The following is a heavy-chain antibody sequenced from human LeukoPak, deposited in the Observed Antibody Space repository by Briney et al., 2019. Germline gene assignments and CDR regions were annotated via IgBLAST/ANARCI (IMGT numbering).Heavy chain of an antibody. CDR3: ASLPRYDSSGYYYEDYFDY. Sequence: GGSLRLSCAASGFTFSSYEMNWVRQAPGKGLEWVSYISSSGSTIYYADSVKGRFTISRGNAKNSLYLQMNSLRAEDTAVYYCASLPRYDSSGYYYEDYFDYWGQGTLVTVSS. CDR1: GFTFSSYE. V-gene: IGHV3-48*03. J-gene: IGHJ4*02. CDR2: ISSSGSTI. D-gene: IGHD3-22*01.